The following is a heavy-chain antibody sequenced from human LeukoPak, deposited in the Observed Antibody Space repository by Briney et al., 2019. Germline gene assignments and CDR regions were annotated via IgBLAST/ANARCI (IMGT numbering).Heavy chain of an antibody. V-gene: IGHV3-23*01. J-gene: IGHJ4*02. D-gene: IGHD4-23*01. CDR3: AKDGTTVVTPELDF. CDR2: ISGSGGST. CDR1: GFTFSSYA. Sequence: GGSLRLSCAASGFTFSSYAMSWVRQAPGNGLEWVSAISGSGGSTYYADSVKGRFTISRDNSKNTLYLQMNSLRAEDTAVYYCAKDGTTVVTPELDFWGQGTLVTVSS.